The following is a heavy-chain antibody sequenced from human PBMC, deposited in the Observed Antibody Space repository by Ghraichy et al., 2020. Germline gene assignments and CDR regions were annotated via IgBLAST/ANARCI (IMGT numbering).Heavy chain of an antibody. CDR3: ARGGFSLDY. CDR2: IYYSGST. V-gene: IGHV4-30-2*01. CDR1: DDSISSGFYS. Sequence: SETLSLTCAVSDDSISSGFYSWSWIRQPPGKGLEWIGYIYYSGSTYYNPALKSRVTLSVDKSKNQFSLKLTSVSAADTAVYYCARGGFSLDYLGQGTLVTVSS. J-gene: IGHJ4*02.